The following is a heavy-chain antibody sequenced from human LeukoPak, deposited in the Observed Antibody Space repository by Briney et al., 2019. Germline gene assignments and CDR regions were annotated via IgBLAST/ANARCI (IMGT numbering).Heavy chain of an antibody. V-gene: IGHV4-59*01. CDR3: ASMYSSGWYYFDN. J-gene: IGHJ4*02. CDR1: GGSISNY. CDR2: IYYSGST. D-gene: IGHD6-19*01. Sequence: PSETLSLTCTVSGGSISNYWSWIRQPPGKGLEWIGYIYYSGSTNYNPSLKSRVTISVDTSKNQFSLNLTSVTAADTAMYYCASMYSSGWYYFDNWGQGNLVTVSS.